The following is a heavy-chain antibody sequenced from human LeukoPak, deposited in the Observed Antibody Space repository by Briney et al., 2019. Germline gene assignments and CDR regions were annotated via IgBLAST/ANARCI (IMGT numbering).Heavy chain of an antibody. J-gene: IGHJ3*02. V-gene: IGHV3-30*04. CDR3: ARNYDSSGFAFDI. D-gene: IGHD3-22*01. CDR2: ISYDGSNK. Sequence: PGGSLRLSCAASGFTFSSYAMHCVRQAPGKGLEGVAVISYDGSNKYYADSVKGRFTISRDNSKNTLYLQMNSLRAEDTAVYYCARNYDSSGFAFDIWGQGTMVTVSS. CDR1: GFTFSSYA.